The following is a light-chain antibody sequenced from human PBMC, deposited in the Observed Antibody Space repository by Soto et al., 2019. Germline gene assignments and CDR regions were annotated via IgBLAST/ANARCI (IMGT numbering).Light chain of an antibody. CDR3: QQRSSWLT. Sequence: PGERATLSCRASQSVSSYLAWYQQKPGQAPRLLIYDASNRATGIPARFSGSGSGTDFTLTISSLEPEDFAVYYCQQRSSWLTFGGGTKVDIK. V-gene: IGKV3-11*01. CDR1: QSVSSY. J-gene: IGKJ4*01. CDR2: DAS.